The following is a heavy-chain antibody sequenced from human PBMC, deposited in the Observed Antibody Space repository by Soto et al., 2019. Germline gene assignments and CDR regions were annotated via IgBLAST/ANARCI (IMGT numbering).Heavy chain of an antibody. CDR3: AKVGAGSIGGAFDI. V-gene: IGHV3-30*18. CDR2: ISYDGSNK. J-gene: IGHJ3*02. Sequence: VAVISYDGSNKYYADSVKGRFTISRDNSKNTLYLQMNSLRAEDTAVYYCAKVGAGSIGGAFDIWGQGTMVTVSS. D-gene: IGHD3-16*01.